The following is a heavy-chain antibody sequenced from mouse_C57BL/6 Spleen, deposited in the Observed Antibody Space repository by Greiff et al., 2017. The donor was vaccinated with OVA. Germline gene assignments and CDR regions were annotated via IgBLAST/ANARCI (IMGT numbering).Heavy chain of an antibody. J-gene: IGHJ2*01. D-gene: IGHD2-10*02. V-gene: IGHV14-1*01. Sequence: EVQLQQSGAELVRPGASVKLSCTASGFNIKDYYMHWVKQRPEQGLEWIGRIDPEDGDTEYAPKFQGKATMTADTSSNTAYLQLSSLTSEDTAVYYCTTGGMVRYLYYFDYWGQGTTLTVSS. CDR2: IDPEDGDT. CDR3: TTGGMVRYLYYFDY. CDR1: GFNIKDYY.